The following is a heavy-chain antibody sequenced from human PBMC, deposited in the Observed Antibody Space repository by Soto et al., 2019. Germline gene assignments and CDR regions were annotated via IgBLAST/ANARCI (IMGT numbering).Heavy chain of an antibody. Sequence: SETLSLTCTVSGGSISSYYWSWIRQPPGKGLEWIGYIYYSGSTNYNPSLKSRVTISVDTSKNQFSLKLSSVTAADTAVYYCARVKVIGDYYYYYGIDVWGQGTTVTVSS. J-gene: IGHJ6*02. V-gene: IGHV4-59*01. CDR1: GGSISSYY. D-gene: IGHD3-22*01. CDR2: IYYSGST. CDR3: ARVKVIGDYYYYYGIDV.